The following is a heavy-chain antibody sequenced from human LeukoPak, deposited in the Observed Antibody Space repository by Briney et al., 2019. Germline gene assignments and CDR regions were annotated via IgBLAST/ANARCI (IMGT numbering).Heavy chain of an antibody. Sequence: GGSLRLSCAASGFTFSDHYMSWIRQAPGKGLEWISYISGGSRYTNYADSVKGRFTISRDNAKNSLYLHMNSLRADDTAVCYCARTIAAVEYYFDYWGQGTLVTVSS. CDR2: ISGGSRYT. V-gene: IGHV3-11*03. D-gene: IGHD6-13*01. CDR1: GFTFSDHY. J-gene: IGHJ4*02. CDR3: ARTIAAVEYYFDY.